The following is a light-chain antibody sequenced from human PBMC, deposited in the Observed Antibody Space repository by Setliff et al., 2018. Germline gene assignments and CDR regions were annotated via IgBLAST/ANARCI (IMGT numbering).Light chain of an antibody. CDR3: GSYTTASTRV. CDR2: DVA. V-gene: IGLV2-14*03. CDR1: AADVGAYNY. Sequence: QSVLTQPASVSGSPGQSITISCTGSAADVGAYNYVSWYQQHPGKAPKLIIYDVANRPSGVSDRFSGSKSGDTASLTISGLRAEDEADYYCGSYTTASTRVFGTGTKATVL. J-gene: IGLJ1*01.